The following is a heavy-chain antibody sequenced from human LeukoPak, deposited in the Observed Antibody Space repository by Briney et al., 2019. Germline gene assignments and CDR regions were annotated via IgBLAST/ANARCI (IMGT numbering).Heavy chain of an antibody. J-gene: IGHJ4*02. Sequence: CKGXXXRFTSYWIGXVRQMPGKGVEWMGIIYPGDSDTRYSPSFQGQVNISAEKSIRTAYLEWRSMKASDTAMYYCARRVRDGYNDYWGQGTLVTVSS. V-gene: IGHV5-51*01. CDR1: XXRFTSYW. CDR2: IYPGDSDT. D-gene: IGHD5-24*01. CDR3: ARRVRDGYNDY.